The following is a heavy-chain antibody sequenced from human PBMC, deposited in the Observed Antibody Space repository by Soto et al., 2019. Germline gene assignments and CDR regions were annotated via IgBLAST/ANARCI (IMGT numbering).Heavy chain of an antibody. CDR2: IIPIFGTA. J-gene: IGHJ4*02. D-gene: IGHD3-10*01. Sequence: SVKVSCKASGGTFSSYAISWVRQAPGRGLEWMGGIIPIFGTANYAQKFQGRVTITADKSTSTAYMELSSLRSEDTAVYYCARVRGVRDIDILHLDFDCCGQGTLVAVCS. CDR3: ARVRGVRDIDILHLDFDC. CDR1: GGTFSSYA. V-gene: IGHV1-69*06.